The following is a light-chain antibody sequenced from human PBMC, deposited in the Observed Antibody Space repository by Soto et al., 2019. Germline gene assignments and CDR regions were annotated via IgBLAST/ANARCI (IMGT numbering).Light chain of an antibody. Sequence: QSALTQPRSVSGSPGQSVIISSTGTSSDIGGYNYVSWYQQHPGKAPKLMIYDVSKRPSGVPDRFSGSKSGNTASLTISGLQAEDEADYYCCSYAGSYTRWVFGGGTKLTVL. CDR2: DVS. V-gene: IGLV2-11*01. J-gene: IGLJ3*02. CDR1: SSDIGGYNY. CDR3: CSYAGSYTRWV.